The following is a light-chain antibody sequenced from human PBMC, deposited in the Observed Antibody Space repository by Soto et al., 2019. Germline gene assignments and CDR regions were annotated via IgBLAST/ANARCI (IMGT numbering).Light chain of an antibody. CDR1: QSISSY. CDR2: DAS. CDR3: QQYTNWPMT. J-gene: IGKJ5*01. V-gene: IGKV3-15*01. Sequence: IVMTQSPATLPVSPGERATLSCRASQSISSYLAWYKQKPGQAPRLLIYDASTRATGIPARFSGSGSGTEFTLTISSLQSEDFAVYYCQQYTNWPMTFGQGTRLEIK.